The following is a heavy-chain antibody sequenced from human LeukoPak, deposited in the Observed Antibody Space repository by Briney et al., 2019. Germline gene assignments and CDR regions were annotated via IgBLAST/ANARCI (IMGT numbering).Heavy chain of an antibody. J-gene: IGHJ4*02. V-gene: IGHV4-34*01. CDR3: ARVGSGDFDY. D-gene: IGHD3-10*01. CDR1: GESLSGHF. CDR2: LSESGGT. Sequence: SETLSLTCAVNGESLSGHFWSWIRQPPGKGLEWIGELSESGGTDYNAALRSRVAISVDTSKNQFSLILNSVTAADTAVYYCARVGSGDFDYWGRGTLVTVSS.